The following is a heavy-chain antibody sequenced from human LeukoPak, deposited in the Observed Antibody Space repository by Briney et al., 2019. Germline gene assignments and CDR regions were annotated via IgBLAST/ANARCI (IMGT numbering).Heavy chain of an antibody. CDR1: GFTVSSNY. Sequence: GGSLRLSCAASGFTVSSNYMNWVRQAPGKGLEWVSVIYSGGSTYYADSVKGRFTISRDNSKNTLYLQMNSLRAEDTAVYYCARDSNSSGCFDYWGQGTLVTVSS. J-gene: IGHJ4*02. V-gene: IGHV3-53*01. CDR2: IYSGGST. CDR3: ARDSNSSGCFDY. D-gene: IGHD6-19*01.